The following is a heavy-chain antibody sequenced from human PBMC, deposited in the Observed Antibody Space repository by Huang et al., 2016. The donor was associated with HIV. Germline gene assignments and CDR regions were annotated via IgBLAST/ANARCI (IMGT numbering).Heavy chain of an antibody. CDR3: ARGHDFYYDKTGYSFDY. CDR2: TDYRSRWYN. J-gene: IGHJ4*02. D-gene: IGHD3-9*01. Sequence: QVQLQQSGPGLLKPSQTLSPTCAISGDSVSVNSVTWNWLRQSPSGGLEWLGRTDYRSRWYNDYAESVKSRITIETDISKNHVSLQLQSVVPEDTAGYFCARGHDFYYDKTGYSFDYWGQGSLVTVST. CDR1: GDSVSVNSVT. V-gene: IGHV6-1*01.